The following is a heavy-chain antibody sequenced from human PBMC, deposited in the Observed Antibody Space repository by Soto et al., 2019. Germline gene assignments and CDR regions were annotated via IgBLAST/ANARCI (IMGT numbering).Heavy chain of an antibody. CDR1: GGSFSGYD. D-gene: IGHD2-8*01. CDR2: INHSGST. CDR3: ARVYSYNYDYYIDV. J-gene: IGHJ6*03. V-gene: IGHV4-34*01. Sequence: SETLSLTCAVYGGSFSGYDWSWIRQPPGKGLEWIGEINHSGSTNYNPSLKSRVTISVDTSKNQFSLKLRSVTAGDTAVYYCARVYSYNYDYYIDVWGKGTTVTVSS.